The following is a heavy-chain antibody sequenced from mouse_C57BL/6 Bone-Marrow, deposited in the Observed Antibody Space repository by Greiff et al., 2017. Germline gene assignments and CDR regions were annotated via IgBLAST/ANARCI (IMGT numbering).Heavy chain of an antibody. CDR1: GYNFTSYW. D-gene: IGHD1-1*01. Sequence: QVQLQQPGAELVMPGASVKLSCKASGYNFTSYWMHWVKQRPGQGLEWIGEIDPSGSDTNYNQKFKGKSTLTVDKSSSTAYLQLSSLTSEVSAVYDGSRRTNYYGCSCSRDSFDYWGQGTTLTVS. CDR3: SRRTNYYGCSCSRDSFDY. CDR2: IDPSGSDT. J-gene: IGHJ2*01. V-gene: IGHV1-69*01.